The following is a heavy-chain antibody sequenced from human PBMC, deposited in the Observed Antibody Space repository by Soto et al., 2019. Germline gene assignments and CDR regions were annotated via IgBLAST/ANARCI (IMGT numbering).Heavy chain of an antibody. CDR2: ISGSGGST. CDR1: GFTFSSYA. J-gene: IGHJ3*02. V-gene: IGHV3-23*01. D-gene: IGHD6-13*01. CDR3: AKIPHSSSWYLDAFDI. Sequence: EVQLLESGGGLVQPGGSLRLSCAASGFTFSSYAMSWVRQAPGKGLEWVSAISGSGGSTYYADSVKGRVTISRDNSKNPPELQMNSPTAQDTAVYYCAKIPHSSSWYLDAFDIWGQGTMVTVSS.